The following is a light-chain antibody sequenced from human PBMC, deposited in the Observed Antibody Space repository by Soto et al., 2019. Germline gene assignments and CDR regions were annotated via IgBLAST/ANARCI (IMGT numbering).Light chain of an antibody. CDR3: QPSDSSLGGHVV. V-gene: IGLV1-40*01. Sequence: QSVLTQPPSVSGAPGQRGTLSCTGSGSNIGAGYDVHWYQQLAGTAPKLLIYGNSNRPSGVPDRFSGSKSGTSASLAITEIEAEDEAHYSGQPSDSSLGGHVVFGGGSKLAV. J-gene: IGLJ2*01. CDR2: GNS. CDR1: GSNIGAGYD.